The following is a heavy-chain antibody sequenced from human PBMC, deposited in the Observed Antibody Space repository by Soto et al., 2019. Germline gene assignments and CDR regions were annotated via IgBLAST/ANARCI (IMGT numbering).Heavy chain of an antibody. D-gene: IGHD4-17*01. V-gene: IGHV2-5*02. CDR2: IYWDDDK. J-gene: IGHJ4*02. Sequence: GPALVNRKQTLTLTCTCSGFSLSSSGVAVGWIRQPPGKALEWLALIYWDDDKRYSPSLKSRLTITKDTSKNQVVLTMTNMDPVDTATYYCAHIPLGDYAGYWGQGTLVTVSS. CDR1: GFSLSSSGVA. CDR3: AHIPLGDYAGY.